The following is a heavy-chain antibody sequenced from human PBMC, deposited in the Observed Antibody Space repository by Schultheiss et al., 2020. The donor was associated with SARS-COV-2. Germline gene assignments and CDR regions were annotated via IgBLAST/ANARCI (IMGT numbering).Heavy chain of an antibody. CDR3: ARVGTIPPDY. D-gene: IGHD3-3*01. Sequence: GESLKISCAASGFTFSSYAMSWVRQAPGKGLEWVSAISGSGGSTYYADSVKGRFTISRDNAKNTLYLQMNSLRAEDTAVYYCARVGTIPPDYWGQGTLVTVSS. V-gene: IGHV3-23*01. J-gene: IGHJ4*02. CDR1: GFTFSSYA. CDR2: ISGSGGST.